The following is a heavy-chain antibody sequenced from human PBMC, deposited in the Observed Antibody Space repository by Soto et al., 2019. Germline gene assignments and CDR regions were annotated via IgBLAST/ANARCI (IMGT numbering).Heavy chain of an antibody. CDR1: GFDFSNTW. CDR3: AKDWYSAIDF. D-gene: IGHD2-21*01. V-gene: IGHV3-74*01. CDR2: INSDGTSI. J-gene: IGHJ4*02. Sequence: PGGSLRLSCAASGFDFSNTWIHWVRQVPGKGLVWVSRINSDGTSIIYADSVKGRFTLSRDNAKNTVYLQMSSLRVEDTALYYCAKDWYSAIDFWGQGTPVTVSS.